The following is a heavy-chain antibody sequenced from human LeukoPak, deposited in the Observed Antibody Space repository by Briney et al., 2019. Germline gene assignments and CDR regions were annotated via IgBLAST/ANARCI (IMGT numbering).Heavy chain of an antibody. CDR2: ISSNGGST. D-gene: IGHD5-24*01. CDR3: ARGGWLQLSYFDY. V-gene: IGHV3-64*01. CDR1: GFTFSSYA. J-gene: IGHJ4*02. Sequence: GGSLRLSCAASGFTFSSYAMHWVRQAPGKGLEYVSVISSNGGSTYYANSVKGRFTISRDNSKNTLYLQMGSLRAEDMAVYYCARGGWLQLSYFDYWGQGTLVTVSS.